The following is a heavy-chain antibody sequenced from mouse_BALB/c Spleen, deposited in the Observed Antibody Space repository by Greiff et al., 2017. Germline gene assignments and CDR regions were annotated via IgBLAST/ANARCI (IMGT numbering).Heavy chain of an antibody. CDR2: ISSGGSYT. V-gene: IGHV5-6*01. Sequence: EVQGVESGGDLVKPGGSLKLSCAASGFTFSSYGMSWVRQTPDKRLEWVATISSGGSYTYYPDSVKGRFTISRDNAKNTLYLQMSSLKSEDTAMYYCARQEGYYYEHAYWGQGTLVTVSA. J-gene: IGHJ3*01. CDR1: GFTFSSYG. CDR3: ARQEGYYYEHAY. D-gene: IGHD1-1*01.